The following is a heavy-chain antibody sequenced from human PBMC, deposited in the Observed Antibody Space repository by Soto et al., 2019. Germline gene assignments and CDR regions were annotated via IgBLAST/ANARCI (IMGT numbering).Heavy chain of an antibody. J-gene: IGHJ6*02. CDR2: IYYSGST. V-gene: IGHV4-39*01. CDR3: ARRLYYDSSGFEGGGMDV. Sequence: SETLSLTCTVSGGSISSSSYYWGWIRQPPGKGLEWIGSIYYSGSTYYNQSLKSRVTISVDTSKNQYSLKLSSMTAADTAVYYCARRLYYDSSGFEGGGMDVWGQGATVT. CDR1: GGSISSSSYY. D-gene: IGHD3-22*01.